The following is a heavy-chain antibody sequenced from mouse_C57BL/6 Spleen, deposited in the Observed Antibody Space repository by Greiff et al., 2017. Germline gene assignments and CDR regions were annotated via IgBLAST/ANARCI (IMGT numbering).Heavy chain of an antibody. CDR3: ARGRTMVTTFDY. J-gene: IGHJ2*01. Sequence: QVQLQQPGAELVKPGASVKLSCKASGYTFTSYWMQWVKQRPGQGLEWIGEIDPSDSYTNYNQKFKGKATLTVDTSSSTAYMQLSSLTSEDSAVYYCARGRTMVTTFDYWGQGTTLTVSS. CDR2: IDPSDSYT. V-gene: IGHV1-50*01. CDR1: GYTFTSYW. D-gene: IGHD2-2*01.